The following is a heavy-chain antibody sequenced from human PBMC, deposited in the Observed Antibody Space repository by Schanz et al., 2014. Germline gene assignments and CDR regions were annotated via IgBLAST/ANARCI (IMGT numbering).Heavy chain of an antibody. J-gene: IGHJ6*02. CDR3: LAPDYGMDV. Sequence: EVHLLESGGGLAQPGGSLRLSCAASGFTLSNYAMSWVRQAPGKGLEWVSALSEGGGGTHYADSVKGRFTISRDNSKNSLFLQMNSLRAEDTAVYYCLAPDYGMDVWGQGTTVTVSS. CDR1: GFTLSNYA. V-gene: IGHV3-23*01. CDR2: LSEGGGGT.